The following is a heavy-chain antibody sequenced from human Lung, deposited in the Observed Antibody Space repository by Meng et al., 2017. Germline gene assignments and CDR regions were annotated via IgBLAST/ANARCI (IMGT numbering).Heavy chain of an antibody. CDR1: GYTFTSD. D-gene: IGHD2-15*01. J-gene: IGHJ4*02. V-gene: IGHV1-8*01. CDR2: MNPKSGNT. CDR3: ARGSVGEYCSGGGSCYHFDH. Sequence: QVQRCASDAGGKMPGSQVKFPGKASGYTFTSDINWVSQATGQGLEWMGWMNPKSGNTGYAQKLQGRVTMTRDTSISTAYMELSSLRSEDTAVYYCARGSVGEYCSGGGSCYHFDHWGQGTLVTVSS.